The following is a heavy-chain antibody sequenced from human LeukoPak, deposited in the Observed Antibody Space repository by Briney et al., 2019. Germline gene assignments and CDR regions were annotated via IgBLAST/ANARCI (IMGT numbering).Heavy chain of an antibody. D-gene: IGHD6-13*01. Sequence: GRSLRLSCAASGFTFGSYGMHWVRQAPGKGLEWVAVIWYDGSNKYYADSVKGRFTISRDNSKNTLYLQMNSLRAEDTAVYYCARERIAAAGIFDYWGQGTLVTVSS. V-gene: IGHV3-33*01. CDR1: GFTFGSYG. J-gene: IGHJ4*02. CDR3: ARERIAAAGIFDY. CDR2: IWYDGSNK.